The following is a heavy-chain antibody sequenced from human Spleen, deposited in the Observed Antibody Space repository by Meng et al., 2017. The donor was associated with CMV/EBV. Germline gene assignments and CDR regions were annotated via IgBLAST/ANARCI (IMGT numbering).Heavy chain of an antibody. CDR3: ARTVSYFGVDYGMDV. J-gene: IGHJ6*02. Sequence: ASVKVSCKAPGYTLTSYYIHWVRQAPGQGLEWMGRIDPSGGSTNYAQKFQGRVTMTRDTSTSTVYMELSSLRSEDTAVYYCARTVSYFGVDYGMDVWGQGTTVTVSS. CDR1: GYTLTSYY. V-gene: IGHV1-46*01. CDR2: IDPSGGST. D-gene: IGHD3-3*01.